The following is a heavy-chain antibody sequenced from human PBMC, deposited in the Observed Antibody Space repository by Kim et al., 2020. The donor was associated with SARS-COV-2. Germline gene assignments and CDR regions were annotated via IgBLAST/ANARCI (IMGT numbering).Heavy chain of an antibody. CDR3: ARDLVFSSSSVGGDSNGMDV. V-gene: IGHV3-30*01. D-gene: IGHD6-6*01. Sequence: FTISRDNSKNTLYLQMNSLRAEDTAVYYCARDLVFSSSSVGGDSNGMDVWGQGTTVTVSS. J-gene: IGHJ6*02.